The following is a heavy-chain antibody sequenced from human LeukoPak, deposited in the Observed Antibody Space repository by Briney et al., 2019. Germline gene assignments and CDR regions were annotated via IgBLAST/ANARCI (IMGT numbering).Heavy chain of an antibody. CDR2: MNPNSGNT. CDR1: GYTFTSYD. Sequence: ASVKVSCKASGYTFTSYDINWVRQATGRGLEWMGWMNPNSGNTGYAQKFQGRVTMTRNTSISTAYMELSSLRSEDTAVYYCARRSSSSYYYYYYMDVWGKGTTVTVSS. V-gene: IGHV1-8*01. CDR3: ARRSSSSYYYYYYMDV. J-gene: IGHJ6*03. D-gene: IGHD6-6*01.